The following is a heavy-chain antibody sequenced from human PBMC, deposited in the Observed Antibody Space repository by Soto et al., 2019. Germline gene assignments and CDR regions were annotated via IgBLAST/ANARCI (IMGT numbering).Heavy chain of an antibody. J-gene: IGHJ6*02. V-gene: IGHV4-59*01. CDR1: GASISTYY. CDR2: LYYSGNT. Sequence: PSETLSLTCTVSGASISTYYRTWIRQAPGKGLEWIGYLYYSGNTNYNPSLKSRVTMSVDTSKNHFYLTLTSATAADTAVYFCARGGSEGGLDVWGQGTTVTVSS. CDR3: ARGGSEGGLDV. D-gene: IGHD3-10*01.